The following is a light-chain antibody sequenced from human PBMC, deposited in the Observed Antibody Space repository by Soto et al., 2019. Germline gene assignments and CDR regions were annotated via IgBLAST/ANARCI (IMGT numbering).Light chain of an antibody. J-gene: IGKJ1*01. CDR2: GAS. Sequence: IVMTQSPATLSVSPGERGTLSCRASQSVSSNLAWYQQKPGQAPRLLIYGASTRATGIPARFIGSGSGTEFTLTISSLQSEDFAVYYCQHYNNWPPWTFGQGTKVDIK. CDR1: QSVSSN. CDR3: QHYNNWPPWT. V-gene: IGKV3-15*01.